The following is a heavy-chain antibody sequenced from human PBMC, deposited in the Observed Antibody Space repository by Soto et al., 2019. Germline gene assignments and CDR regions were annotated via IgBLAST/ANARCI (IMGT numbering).Heavy chain of an antibody. V-gene: IGHV3-33*01. CDR2: IWYDGSNK. D-gene: IGHD2-15*01. CDR3: AREVVVVAATRYYYYGMDV. J-gene: IGHJ6*02. CDR1: GFTFCSYG. Sequence: GGSLRLSCAASGFTFCSYGMHWVRQAPGKGLEWVAVIWYDGSNKYYADSVKGRFTISRDNSKNTLYLQMNSMRAEDTAVYYCAREVVVVAATRYYYYGMDVWGQGTTVTVSS.